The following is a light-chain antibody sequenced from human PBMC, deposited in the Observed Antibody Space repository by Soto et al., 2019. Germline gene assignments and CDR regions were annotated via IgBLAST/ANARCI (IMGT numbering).Light chain of an antibody. Sequence: IHITQSPSSLSASIGDRVTITCRASQRISTYLNWYQQKPGKAPKLLIYAASNLQSGVPSTFSGSGSGTDFSLTISSLQPEDFATYYCQLSYRTPRTFGGGTKVDI. J-gene: IGKJ4*01. CDR3: QLSYRTPRT. V-gene: IGKV1-39*01. CDR2: AAS. CDR1: QRISTY.